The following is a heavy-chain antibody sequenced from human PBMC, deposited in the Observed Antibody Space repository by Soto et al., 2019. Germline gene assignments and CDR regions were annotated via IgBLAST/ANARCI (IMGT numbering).Heavy chain of an antibody. J-gene: IGHJ4*02. CDR2: ITGTGSTT. D-gene: IGHD3-22*01. CDR3: AKNVWGGYFDKTYYFDY. Sequence: DVQLLESGGGVVQPGGSLRLSCAGSGFTFSSYALNWVRQAPGKGLEWVSAITGTGSTTYYADSVKGRFTISRDNSKDTMYLQMSSLRAEDTAVYYCAKNVWGGYFDKTYYFDYWGQGSLVTVSS. V-gene: IGHV3-23*01. CDR1: GFTFSSYA.